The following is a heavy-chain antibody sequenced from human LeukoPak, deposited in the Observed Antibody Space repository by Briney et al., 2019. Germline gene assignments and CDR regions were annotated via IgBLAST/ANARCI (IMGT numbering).Heavy chain of an antibody. CDR2: VSYTRVAT. CDR1: GFTFSSFA. J-gene: IGHJ3*02. Sequence: GGSLRLSCAASGFTFSSFALSWVRPAPGKGLEWVLGVSYTRVATYYADSVKGRFTISRDDSQNILYLQMNGLRAEDTAVYFCAKAFREFGSSSSYSAFDTWGQGTMVTVSS. D-gene: IGHD6-6*01. CDR3: AKAFREFGSSSSYSAFDT. V-gene: IGHV3-23*01.